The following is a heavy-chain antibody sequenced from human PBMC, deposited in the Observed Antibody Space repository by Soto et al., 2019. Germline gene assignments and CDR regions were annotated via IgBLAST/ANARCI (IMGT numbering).Heavy chain of an antibody. CDR3: AKSRGDSWTTYFFDY. D-gene: IGHD4-4*01. CDR1: GVTFSSYS. J-gene: IGHJ4*02. V-gene: IGHV3-23*01. CDR2: ISGSGQTT. Sequence: GSLRLSCAASGVTFSSYSLSWLRQAPGKGLEWVSGISGSGQTTHYRDSVKGRFTISRDNFRNTLYLQVNSLRADDTAVYFCAKSRGDSWTTYFFDYWGQGALVTVSS.